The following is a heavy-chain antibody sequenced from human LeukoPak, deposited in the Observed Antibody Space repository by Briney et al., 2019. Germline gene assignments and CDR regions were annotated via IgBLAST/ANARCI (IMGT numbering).Heavy chain of an antibody. D-gene: IGHD1-26*01. CDR3: ARSGRELHPSVGAFDI. CDR1: GFTFDDYG. J-gene: IGHJ3*02. Sequence: GGSLRLSCAASGFTFDDYGMSWVRQAPGKGLEWVSGINWNGGSTGYADSVKGRFTISRDNAKNSLYLQMNSLRAEDTALYHCARSGRELHPSVGAFDIWGQGTMVTVSS. CDR2: INWNGGST. V-gene: IGHV3-20*01.